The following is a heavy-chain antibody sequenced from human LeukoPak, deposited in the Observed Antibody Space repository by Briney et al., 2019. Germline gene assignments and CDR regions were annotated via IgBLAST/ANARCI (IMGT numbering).Heavy chain of an antibody. D-gene: IGHD6-13*01. CDR1: GDSMSSGSS. Sequence: PSGTLSLTCAVSGDSMSSGSSWSWVRPPPGKGLEWIGEIYDSGSTDLNPSVKSRVTISLDKSKQKFSLNMNSVTAADTAVYYCARGLPAAGLPFDAWGQGMSVTVSS. J-gene: IGHJ4*02. CDR2: IYDSGST. CDR3: ARGLPAAGLPFDA. V-gene: IGHV4-4*02.